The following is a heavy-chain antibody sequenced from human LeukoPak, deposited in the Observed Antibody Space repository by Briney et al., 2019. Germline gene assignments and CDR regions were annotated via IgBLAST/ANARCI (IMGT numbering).Heavy chain of an antibody. D-gene: IGHD6-13*01. V-gene: IGHV1-2*02. CDR2: INPNSGGT. Sequence: ASVKVSCKASGYTFTGYYMHWVRQAPGQGLEWMGWINPNSGGTNYAQEFQGRVTITRDTSASTAYMELSSLRSEDMAVYYCARGSLSSSWPFDYWGQGTLVTVSS. J-gene: IGHJ4*02. CDR3: ARGSLSSSWPFDY. CDR1: GYTFTGYY.